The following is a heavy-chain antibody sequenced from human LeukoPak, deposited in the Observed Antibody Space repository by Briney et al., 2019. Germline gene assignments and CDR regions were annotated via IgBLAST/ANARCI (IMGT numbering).Heavy chain of an antibody. CDR3: ARGGGGSPWLDS. CDR1: GYVLLTYS. V-gene: IGHV1-18*01. D-gene: IGHD1-26*01. Sequence: ASVKVSCKPSGYVLLTYSIAWVRQAPGEGLEWVGRISPYNGHTDLAQKFQGRVNLTADTSTTTVTMEVNGLTSDDTAVYFCARGGGGSPWLDSWGQGTVVTVSS. CDR2: ISPYNGHT. J-gene: IGHJ5*01.